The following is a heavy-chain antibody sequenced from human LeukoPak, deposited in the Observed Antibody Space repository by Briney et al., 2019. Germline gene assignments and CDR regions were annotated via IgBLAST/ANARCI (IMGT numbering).Heavy chain of an antibody. CDR2: IYYSGST. CDR1: GGSISSGDYY. CDR3: ARSLRRPSSGWGFDY. V-gene: IGHV4-30-4*01. D-gene: IGHD6-19*01. J-gene: IGHJ4*02. Sequence: SQTLSLTCTVSGGSISSGDYYWSWIRQPPGKGLEWIGYIYYSGSTYYNPSLKSRVTISVDTSKNQFSLKLSSVTAADTAVYYCARSLRRPSSGWGFDYWGQGTLVTVSS.